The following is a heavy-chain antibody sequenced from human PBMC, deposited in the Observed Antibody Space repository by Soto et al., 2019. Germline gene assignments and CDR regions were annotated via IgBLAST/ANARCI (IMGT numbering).Heavy chain of an antibody. V-gene: IGHV3-21*01. D-gene: IGHD3-10*01. CDR3: ARVGAYFGEFDYFDY. Sequence: EVQLVESGGGLVQPGGSLRLSCAASGFTFSSYSMNWVRQAPGKGLEWVSSISRNSDYLYYSDSVKGRFIISRDNTRTSLYLHIHRLRAEDTAVYYCARVGAYFGEFDYFDYWGQGALVTVSS. J-gene: IGHJ4*02. CDR1: GFTFSSYS. CDR2: ISRNSDYL.